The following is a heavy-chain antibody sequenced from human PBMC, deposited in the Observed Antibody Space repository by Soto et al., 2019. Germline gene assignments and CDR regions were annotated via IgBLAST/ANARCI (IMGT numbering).Heavy chain of an antibody. CDR2: INPSGGST. V-gene: IGHV1-46*01. D-gene: IGHD1-26*01. Sequence: ASVKVSCKASGYTFTSYGISWVRQAPGQGLEWMGWINPSGGSTSYAQKFQGRVTMTRDTSTSTVYMELSSLRSEDTAVYYCAREMGATTPYYYGMDVWGQGTTVTVSS. CDR1: GYTFTSYG. J-gene: IGHJ6*02. CDR3: AREMGATTPYYYGMDV.